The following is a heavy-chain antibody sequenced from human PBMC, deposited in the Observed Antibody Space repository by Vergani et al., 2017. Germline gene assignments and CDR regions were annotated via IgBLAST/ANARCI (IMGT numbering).Heavy chain of an antibody. D-gene: IGHD5-24*01. J-gene: IGHJ4*02. CDR2: INPSGGST. Sequence: VQLVQSGAEVKKPGASAKVSCKASGYTFTSYYMHWVRQAPGQGLEWMGIINPSGGSTSYAQKFQGRVTMTRDTSTSTVYMELSSLRSEDTAVYYCAXDLRDGYNEYYFDYWGQGTLVTVSS. CDR1: GYTFTSYY. V-gene: IGHV1-46*03. CDR3: AXDLRDGYNEYYFDY.